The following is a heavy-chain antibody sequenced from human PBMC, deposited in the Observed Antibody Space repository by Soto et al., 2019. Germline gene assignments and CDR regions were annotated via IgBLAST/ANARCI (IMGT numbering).Heavy chain of an antibody. V-gene: IGHV3-23*01. CDR1: GFDFNKYA. Sequence: GGSLRLSCAAFGFDFNKYAMTWVRQAPGKGLQWVSSITSNGDSTYYADSVKGRFTTSRDNSKNTLYLQMNSLRADDTAVFYCAKDYTSYTTSPFYFDSWGQGTLVTVSS. D-gene: IGHD2-2*02. CDR3: AKDYTSYTTSPFYFDS. CDR2: ITSNGDST. J-gene: IGHJ4*02.